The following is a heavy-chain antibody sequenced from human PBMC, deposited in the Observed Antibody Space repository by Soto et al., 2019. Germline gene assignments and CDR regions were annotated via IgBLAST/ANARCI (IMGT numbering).Heavy chain of an antibody. CDR3: ARYCNGGACYSASLDY. CDR2: ISYDGSKE. CDR1: PFTFRSYS. D-gene: IGHD2-15*01. Sequence: PGGSLRLSCGASPFTFRSYSMHWVRQAPGKGLEWVTSISYDGSKESYADSVKGRFAVSRDNSKNTLYLQMNSLRPEDTAVYYCARYCNGGACYSASLDYWGQGTQVTVSS. V-gene: IGHV3-30*09. J-gene: IGHJ4*02.